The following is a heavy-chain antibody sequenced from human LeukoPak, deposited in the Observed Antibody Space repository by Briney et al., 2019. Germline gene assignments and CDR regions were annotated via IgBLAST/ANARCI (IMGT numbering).Heavy chain of an antibody. D-gene: IGHD1-26*01. CDR2: ISGSCGVT. V-gene: IGHV3-23*01. CDR1: GFTSSSYA. J-gene: IGHJ4*02. Sequence: PGGSLRLSCAASGFTSSSYALTWVRQAPGKGLEWVSAISGSCGVTYYADSVKGRFTISRDNSKKTLNLQMNSLRAEDTAVYYCSKDGNPGIVGPTKDYFDYWGQGTLVTVSS. CDR3: SKDGNPGIVGPTKDYFDY.